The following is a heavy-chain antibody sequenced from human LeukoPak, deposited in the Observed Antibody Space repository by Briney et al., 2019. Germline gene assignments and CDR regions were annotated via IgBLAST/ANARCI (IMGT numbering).Heavy chain of an antibody. J-gene: IGHJ4*02. D-gene: IGHD3-3*01. Sequence: GGSLRLSCAASGFTFSSYSMSWVRQAPGKGLEWVSGITDSGGSTNYADSVKGRFTISRDNSKNKLFLQMNSLRAEDTAVYYCAKGPYDLWTRGFDYWGKGTLVTVSS. CDR2: ITDSGGST. V-gene: IGHV3-23*01. CDR1: GFTFSSYS. CDR3: AKGPYDLWTRGFDY.